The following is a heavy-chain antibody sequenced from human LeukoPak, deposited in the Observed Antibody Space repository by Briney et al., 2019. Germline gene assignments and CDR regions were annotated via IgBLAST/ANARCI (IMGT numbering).Heavy chain of an antibody. CDR3: ARGGPAAGRFDY. J-gene: IGHJ4*02. Sequence: PGGSLRLPCAASGFTFSSYGMHWVRQAPGKGLEWVSVIYSGGSTYYADSVKGRFTISRDNSKNTLYLQMNSLRAEDTAVYYCARGGPAAGRFDYWGQGTLVTVSS. CDR1: GFTFSSYG. D-gene: IGHD6-13*01. CDR2: IYSGGST. V-gene: IGHV3-66*01.